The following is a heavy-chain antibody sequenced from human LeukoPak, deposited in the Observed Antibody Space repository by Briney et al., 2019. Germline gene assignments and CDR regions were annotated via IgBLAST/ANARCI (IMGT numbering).Heavy chain of an antibody. D-gene: IGHD3-22*01. Sequence: SETLSLTCAVYGGSFSGYYWSWIRQPPGKGLEWIGEINHSGSTNYNPSLKSRVTISVDTSKNQFSLKLSSVTAADTAVYYCARGNYDSSGYNYYYYMDVWGKGTTVTISS. CDR1: GGSFSGYY. J-gene: IGHJ6*03. CDR3: ARGNYDSSGYNYYYYMDV. CDR2: INHSGST. V-gene: IGHV4-34*01.